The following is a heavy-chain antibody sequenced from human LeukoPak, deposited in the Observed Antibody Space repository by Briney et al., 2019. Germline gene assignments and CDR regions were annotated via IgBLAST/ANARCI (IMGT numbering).Heavy chain of an antibody. CDR3: ARDTPSPYNWNRPFDY. CDR2: INHSGST. D-gene: IGHD1-20*01. J-gene: IGHJ4*02. V-gene: IGHV4-34*01. CDR1: GGSFSGYY. Sequence: PSETLSLTCAVYGGSFSGYYWSWIRQPPGKGLEWIGEINHSGSTNYNPSLKSRVTISVDTSKNQFSLKLSSVTAADTAVYYCARDTPSPYNWNRPFDYWGQGTLVTVSS.